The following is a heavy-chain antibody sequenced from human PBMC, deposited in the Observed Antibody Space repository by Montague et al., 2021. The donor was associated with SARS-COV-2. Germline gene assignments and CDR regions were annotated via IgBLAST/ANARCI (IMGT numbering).Heavy chain of an antibody. CDR1: GFNFDEYG. CDR3: AGGNYDILTRYYSRDYYYGMDV. Sequence: SLRLSCAASGFNFDEYGMSWVRQAPGKGLEWVSGINWNGGSTGYXDSVKGRFTISRDNAKNSLYLQMNSLRAEDTALYYCAGGNYDILTRYYSRDYYYGMDVWGQGTTVTVSS. D-gene: IGHD3-9*01. CDR2: INWNGGST. J-gene: IGHJ6*02. V-gene: IGHV3-20*04.